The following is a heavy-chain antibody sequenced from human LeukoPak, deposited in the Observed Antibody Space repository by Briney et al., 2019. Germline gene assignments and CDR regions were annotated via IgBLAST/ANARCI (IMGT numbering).Heavy chain of an antibody. CDR3: ARGAYCSGGSCYAHYFDY. CDR2: INPSGGST. Sequence: ASVKVSCKASGYRFTSYDMHWVRQAPGQGLEWMGIINPSGGSTSYAQRFQGRVAMTRDTSTTTVYMEVNSLTSEDTAVYYCARGAYCSGGSCYAHYFDYWGQGTLVTVSS. J-gene: IGHJ4*02. D-gene: IGHD2-15*01. V-gene: IGHV1-46*01. CDR1: GYRFTSYD.